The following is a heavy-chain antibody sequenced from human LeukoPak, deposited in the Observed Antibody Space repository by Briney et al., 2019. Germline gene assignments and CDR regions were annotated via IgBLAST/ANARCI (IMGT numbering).Heavy chain of an antibody. CDR3: ARVFSGSLGPRGALGY. V-gene: IGHV3-30*04. CDR1: GFTFSSYA. J-gene: IGHJ4*02. D-gene: IGHD1-26*01. Sequence: GGSLRLSCAASGFTFSSYAIHWVRQAPGKGLEWVAIISYDGSDKYYADSVKGRFTISRYNSKNTLYLQMNSLRGEDTAVYYCARVFSGSLGPRGALGYWGQGTLATVSS. CDR2: ISYDGSDK.